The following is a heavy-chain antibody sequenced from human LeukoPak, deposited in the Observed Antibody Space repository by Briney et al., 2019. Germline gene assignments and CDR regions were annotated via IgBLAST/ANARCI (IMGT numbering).Heavy chain of an antibody. CDR1: GGSFSGYY. J-gene: IGHJ4*02. Sequence: PAETLSLTCAVYGGSFSGYYWSWIRQPPGKGLEWIGEINHSGSTNYNPSLKSRVTISVDTSKNQFSLKLSSVTAADTAMYYCARESTTVVGTFDYWGQGTLVNVSA. CDR2: INHSGST. D-gene: IGHD6-19*01. CDR3: ARESTTVVGTFDY. V-gene: IGHV4-34*01.